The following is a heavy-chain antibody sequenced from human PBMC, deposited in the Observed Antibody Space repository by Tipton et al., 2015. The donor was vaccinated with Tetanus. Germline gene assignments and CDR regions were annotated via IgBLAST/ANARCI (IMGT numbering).Heavy chain of an antibody. CDR2: IYSSGST. J-gene: IGHJ4*02. D-gene: IGHD3-16*01. V-gene: IGHV4-59*10. CDR1: GGSFSGYY. CDR3: ARDGGRELL. Sequence: TLSLTCAVYGGSFSGYYWSWIRQPAGKGLEWIGRIYSSGSTHYNPSLKSRVTMSLDTSKTQFSLRLSSVTAADTAVYYCARDGGRELLWGQGTLVTVSS.